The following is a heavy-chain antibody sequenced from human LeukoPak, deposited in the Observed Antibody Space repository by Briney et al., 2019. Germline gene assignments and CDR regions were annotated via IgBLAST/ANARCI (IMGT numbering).Heavy chain of an antibody. J-gene: IGHJ4*02. D-gene: IGHD3-16*01. Sequence: GGSLRLSCAASGFTVSSNYMSWVRQAPGKGLEGVSVIYSGGSTYYADSVKGRFTISRDNSKNTLYLQMNSLRVEDTAVYYCAKGISVVWGSSYYFDYWGQGTLVTVSS. V-gene: IGHV3-53*01. CDR3: AKGISVVWGSSYYFDY. CDR1: GFTVSSNY. CDR2: IYSGGST.